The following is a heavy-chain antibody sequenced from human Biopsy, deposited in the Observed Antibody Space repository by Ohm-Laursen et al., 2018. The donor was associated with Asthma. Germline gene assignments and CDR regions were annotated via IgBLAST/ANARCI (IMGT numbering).Heavy chain of an antibody. V-gene: IGHV4-31*03. CDR1: YGSITSGGYY. D-gene: IGHD3-22*01. J-gene: IGHJ4*02. Sequence: SQTLSLTCTVSYGSITSGGYYWTWIRQHPGKGLEWIGFIYYSGSTYYNPSLKSRVSISIDTSKNQFSLKLSSVTAADTAVYYCARVQDYYDSRDYRSFDYWGQGTLVTVSS. CDR2: IYYSGST. CDR3: ARVQDYYDSRDYRSFDY.